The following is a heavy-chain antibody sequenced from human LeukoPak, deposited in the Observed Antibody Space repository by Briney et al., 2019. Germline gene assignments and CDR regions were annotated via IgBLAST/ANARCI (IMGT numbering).Heavy chain of an antibody. CDR2: ISSSGRTI. J-gene: IGHJ4*02. V-gene: IGHV3-11*01. D-gene: IGHD3-10*01. Sequence: GGSLRLSCAASGFTFSDYYMSWIRQAPGKGLEWVSYISSSGRTIYYADSVKGRFTISRDNAKNSLYLQMNSLRAEDTAVYYCARVDRVQDYYGSGSYYPPFFDYWGQGTLVTVSS. CDR1: GFTFSDYY. CDR3: ARVDRVQDYYGSGSYYPPFFDY.